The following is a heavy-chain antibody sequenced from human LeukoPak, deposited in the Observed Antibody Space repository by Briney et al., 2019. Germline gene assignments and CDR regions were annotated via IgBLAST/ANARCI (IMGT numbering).Heavy chain of an antibody. V-gene: IGHV3-21*01. CDR3: ARDRAYGSGSYYT. J-gene: IGHJ4*02. D-gene: IGHD3-10*01. Sequence: GGSLRLSCGASGFIFSNYAMSWVRQAPGKGLEWVSSISSSSSYIYYADSVKGRFTISRDNAKNSLYLQMNSLRAEDTAVYYCARDRAYGSGSYYTWGQGTLVTVSS. CDR2: ISSSSSYI. CDR1: GFIFSNYA.